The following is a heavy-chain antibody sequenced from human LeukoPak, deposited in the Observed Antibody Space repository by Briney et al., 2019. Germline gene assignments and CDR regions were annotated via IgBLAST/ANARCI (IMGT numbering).Heavy chain of an antibody. J-gene: IGHJ4*02. Sequence: PSETLSLTCSVYGGSFSGYWWSWIRQPPGKGLEWLGEINHSGSANYNPPPNRRVTISVDTSKSQFSLRLSAVTAADTAVYYCARARRDSGYYRIDYWGQGTLVTVSS. CDR1: GGSFSGYW. CDR3: ARARRDSGYYRIDY. D-gene: IGHD3-3*01. V-gene: IGHV4-34*01. CDR2: INHSGSA.